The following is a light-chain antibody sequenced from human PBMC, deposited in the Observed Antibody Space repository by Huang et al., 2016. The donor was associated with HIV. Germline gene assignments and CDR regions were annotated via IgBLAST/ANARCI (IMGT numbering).Light chain of an antibody. CDR2: AAS. Sequence: AIRITQSPSSLSASTGDRVTITCRASQGISSYLAWYQQKPWKAPKLLIYAASTLQSGVPSRFSGSGSGTDFTLTISCLQSEDFATYYCQQYYSYPVAFGGGTKVEIK. J-gene: IGKJ4*01. CDR3: QQYYSYPVA. V-gene: IGKV1-8*01. CDR1: QGISSY.